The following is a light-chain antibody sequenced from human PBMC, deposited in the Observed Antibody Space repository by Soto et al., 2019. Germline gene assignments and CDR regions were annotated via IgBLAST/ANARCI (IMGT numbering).Light chain of an antibody. V-gene: IGKV1-13*02. J-gene: IGKJ4*01. Sequence: IQLTQSPSTLSASVGDRVTITCRASQGISTALAWYHQRPGKSPDLLVYDASTLQSGVPSRFSGSGSETDVSLTISGLQPEDFGHYYCQQFNTKPLTFGGGTRVQIK. CDR2: DAS. CDR3: QQFNTKPLT. CDR1: QGISTA.